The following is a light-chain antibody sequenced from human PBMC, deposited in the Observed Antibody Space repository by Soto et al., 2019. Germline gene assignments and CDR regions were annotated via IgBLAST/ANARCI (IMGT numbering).Light chain of an antibody. V-gene: IGKV1-39*01. Sequence: IQMTQSPSSLSASVGDSVTVTCRASQSINIYLNWYQQKPGKAPTLLIYGASSLQSGVPSRFTGGGSRTDFTLTLNSLQPEDFDTYYCQKSYRSPYTFGQGTKLEIK. CDR1: QSINIY. CDR3: QKSYRSPYT. J-gene: IGKJ2*01. CDR2: GAS.